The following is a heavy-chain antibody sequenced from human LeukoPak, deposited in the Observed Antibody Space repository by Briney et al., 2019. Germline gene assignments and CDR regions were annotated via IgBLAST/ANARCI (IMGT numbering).Heavy chain of an antibody. D-gene: IGHD5-12*01. J-gene: IGHJ4*02. CDR1: GYSISSGYY. CDR3: ARGSGYSNYFDY. CDR2: IHHSGST. V-gene: IGHV4-38-2*01. Sequence: SETLSLTCAVSGYSISSGYYWGWIRQPPGKGLEWIGSIHHSGSTYYNPSLKSGVTISVDTSKNQFSLKVTSVTAADTALYYCARGSGYSNYFDYWGQGTLVTVSS.